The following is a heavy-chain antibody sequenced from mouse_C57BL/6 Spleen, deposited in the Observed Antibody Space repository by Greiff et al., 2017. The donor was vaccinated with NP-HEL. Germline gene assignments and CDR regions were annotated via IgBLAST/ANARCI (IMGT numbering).Heavy chain of an antibody. D-gene: IGHD2-4*01. V-gene: IGHV1-15*01. J-gene: IGHJ3*01. CDR2: IDPETGGT. CDR3: IDYVGAWFAY. CDR1: GYTFTDYE. Sequence: VQLQQSGAELVRPGASVTLSCKASGYTFTDYEMHWVKQTPVHGLEWIGAIDPETGGTAYNQKFKGKAILTADKSSSTAYMELRSLTSEDSAVYYCIDYVGAWFAYWGQGTLVTVSA.